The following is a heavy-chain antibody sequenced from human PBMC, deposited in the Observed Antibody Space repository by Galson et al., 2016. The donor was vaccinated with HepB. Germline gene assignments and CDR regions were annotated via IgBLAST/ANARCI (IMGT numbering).Heavy chain of an antibody. Sequence: SLRLSCAASGFTFTNYWIHWVRQAPGKGLVWVSGINNDGSSTFYADSVKGRFTISRDNAKNTVYLQMNSLRAEGTAVYYCGSVFEYWGRGTLVAVSS. CDR2: INNDGSST. CDR3: GSVFEY. J-gene: IGHJ4*02. V-gene: IGHV3-74*01. CDR1: GFTFTNYW.